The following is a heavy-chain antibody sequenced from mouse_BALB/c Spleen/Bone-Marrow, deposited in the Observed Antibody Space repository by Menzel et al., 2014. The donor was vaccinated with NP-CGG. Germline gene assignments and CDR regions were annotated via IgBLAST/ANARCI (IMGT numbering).Heavy chain of an antibody. CDR3: ARRWLPYAMDY. D-gene: IGHD2-3*01. CDR1: GYTFTSYI. Sequence: VQLQQPGPELVKPGASVKMSCKASGYTFTSYIMHWVKQKPGQGLEWIGYINPYNDGTKYNEKFKGKATLTSDKSSSTAYMELSSLTSEDSAVYYCARRWLPYAMDYWGQGTSVTDSS. J-gene: IGHJ4*01. CDR2: INPYNDGT. V-gene: IGHV1-14*01.